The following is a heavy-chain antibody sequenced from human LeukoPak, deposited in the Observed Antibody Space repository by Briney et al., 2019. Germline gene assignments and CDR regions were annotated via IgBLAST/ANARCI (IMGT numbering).Heavy chain of an antibody. V-gene: IGHV4-39*01. CDR2: IYYSGTT. J-gene: IGHJ5*02. Sequence: SETLSLTCTVSGGSISSSSHYWGWIRQPPGKGLEWIGSIYYSGTTAYNPSLKSRVTISVDTSKNQFSLKLSSVTAADTAVYYCVRWQSGSMFHPPWGQGTLVTVSS. CDR1: GGSISSSSHY. CDR3: VRWQSGSMFHPP. D-gene: IGHD3-10*02.